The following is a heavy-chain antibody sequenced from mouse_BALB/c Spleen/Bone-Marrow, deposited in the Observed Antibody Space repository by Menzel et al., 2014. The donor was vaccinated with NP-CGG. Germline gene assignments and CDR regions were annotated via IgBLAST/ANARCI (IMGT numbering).Heavy chain of an antibody. D-gene: IGHD2-14*01. V-gene: IGHV1-69*01. Sequence: QVQLQQPGAELVMPGASVKMSCKASGYTSTDYWMHWVKQRPGQGLEWIGAIDTSDSYTSYNQKFKGKATLTVDESSSTAYMQLSSLTSEDSAVYYCARSDYRYDPFSYWGQGTLVTVSA. CDR2: IDTSDSYT. J-gene: IGHJ3*01. CDR3: ARSDYRYDPFSY. CDR1: GYTSTDYW.